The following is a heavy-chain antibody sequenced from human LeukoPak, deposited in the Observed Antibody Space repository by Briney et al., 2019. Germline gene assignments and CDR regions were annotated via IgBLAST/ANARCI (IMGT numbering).Heavy chain of an antibody. CDR1: GYTFTRYY. Sequence: ASVKVSFKASGYTFTRYYMYWVRQAPGQGLEWMGIINPSDGSTTYAQKFQDRVAMTRDTSTSTVYMELSSLRSEDTAVYYCARVHDYGDLRYLDYWGQGSLVTVSS. V-gene: IGHV1-46*01. CDR2: INPSDGST. D-gene: IGHD4-17*01. J-gene: IGHJ4*02. CDR3: ARVHDYGDLRYLDY.